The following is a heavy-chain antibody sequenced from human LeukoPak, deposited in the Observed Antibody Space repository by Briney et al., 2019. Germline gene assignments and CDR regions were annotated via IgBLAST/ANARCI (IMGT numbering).Heavy chain of an antibody. J-gene: IGHJ3*02. D-gene: IGHD5-24*01. V-gene: IGHV5-51*01. CDR2: IYLGDSDT. Sequence: GESLKISCKGSGYSFSSYWIGWVRQMPGKGLEWMGIIYLGDSDTRYSPSFQGQVTISADKSISTAYLQWSSLKASDTAMYYCARPRERDGYNFIDAFDIWGQGTMVTVSS. CDR1: GYSFSSYW. CDR3: ARPRERDGYNFIDAFDI.